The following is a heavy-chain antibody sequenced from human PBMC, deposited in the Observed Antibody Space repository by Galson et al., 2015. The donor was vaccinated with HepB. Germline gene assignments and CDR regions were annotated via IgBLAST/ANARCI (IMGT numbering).Heavy chain of an antibody. V-gene: IGHV3-7*03. J-gene: IGHJ4*02. CDR2: INQDGSQK. CDR1: GLTFSRHW. D-gene: IGHD6-6*01. Sequence: SLRLSCAASGLTFSRHWMSWARQAPGKGLEWVANINQDGSQKYYVDSVKGRFTISRDNAKNSLYLQMNSLRAEDTAVYYCARTRGSSSSEVFHFDYWGQGTLVTVSS. CDR3: ARTRGSSSSEVFHFDY.